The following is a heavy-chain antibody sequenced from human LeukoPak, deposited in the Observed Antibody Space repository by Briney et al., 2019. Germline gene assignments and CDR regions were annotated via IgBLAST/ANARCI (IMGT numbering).Heavy chain of an antibody. J-gene: IGHJ4*02. CDR3: ARDSGSYSRDYFDY. D-gene: IGHD1-26*01. CDR2: ISVYSGNT. CDR1: GYTVTSYG. Sequence: ASVKVSCKASGYTVTSYGISWVRQPPGQGLEWMGWISVYSGNTNYAQKLQGRVTMTTDTSTSTAYMELRSLRSDDTAVYYCARDSGSYSRDYFDYWGQGTLVTVSS. V-gene: IGHV1-18*01.